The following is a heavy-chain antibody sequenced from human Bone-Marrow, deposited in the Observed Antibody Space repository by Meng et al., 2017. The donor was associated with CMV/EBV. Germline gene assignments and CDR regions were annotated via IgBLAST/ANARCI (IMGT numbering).Heavy chain of an antibody. Sequence: GESLKISCVGSGFTFINYEMNWFRQAPGKGLEWLSFISVTSLVKNYAESVEGRFTISRDNAKNSLYLQMNSLRVEDTAVYYCARVKSSSWFFDYWGQGTLVTVSS. CDR1: GFTFINYE. D-gene: IGHD6-13*01. CDR2: ISVTSLVK. J-gene: IGHJ4*02. CDR3: ARVKSSSWFFDY. V-gene: IGHV3-48*03.